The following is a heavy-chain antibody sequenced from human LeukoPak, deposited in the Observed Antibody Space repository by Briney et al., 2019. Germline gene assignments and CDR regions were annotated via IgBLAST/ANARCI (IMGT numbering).Heavy chain of an antibody. V-gene: IGHV1-18*01. D-gene: IGHD2/OR15-2a*01. CDR2: INTYKGNT. Sequence: AASVKVSCKTSGYTFTNYGISWVRQAPGQGLEWMGWINTYKGNTNYAQKLQGRVTMTTDTSTSTVYMELRSLRSDDTAMYYCTRDHETVIIADSSGGWGQGTLVTVSS. J-gene: IGHJ4*02. CDR3: TRDHETVIIADSSGG. CDR1: GYTFTNYG.